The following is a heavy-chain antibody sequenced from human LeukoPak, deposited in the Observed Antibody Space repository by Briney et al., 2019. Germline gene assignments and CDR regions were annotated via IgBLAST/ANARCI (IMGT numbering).Heavy chain of an antibody. CDR2: INPSGGST. J-gene: IGHJ4*02. D-gene: IGHD1-26*01. Sequence: GASVKVSCKASGYTFTSYAMNWVRQAPGQGLEWMGIINPSGGSTSYAQKFQGRVTMTRDTSISTAYMELSRLRSDDTAVYYCARGSIVGATFDYFDYWGQGTLVTVSS. CDR3: ARGSIVGATFDYFDY. CDR1: GYTFTSYA. V-gene: IGHV1-46*01.